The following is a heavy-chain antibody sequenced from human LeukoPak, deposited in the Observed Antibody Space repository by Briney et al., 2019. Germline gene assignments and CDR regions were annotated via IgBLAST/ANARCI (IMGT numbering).Heavy chain of an antibody. D-gene: IGHD6-19*01. CDR3: ARTRRVGWYGDFDY. CDR2: IYASGST. J-gene: IGHJ4*02. V-gene: IGHV4-4*07. Sequence: SETLSLTCTVSGGPNSRYYGSWPRQPAGKGLEWLRCIYASGSTSYNPSSKSRVTMSVVTTKNQFALKLSSVTAADTAVYYCARTRRVGWYGDFDYWGQGTLVTVSS. CDR1: GGPNSRYY.